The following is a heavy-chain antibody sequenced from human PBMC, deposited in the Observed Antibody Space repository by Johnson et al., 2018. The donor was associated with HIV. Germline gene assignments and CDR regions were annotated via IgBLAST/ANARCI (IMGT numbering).Heavy chain of an antibody. CDR3: ASQVRGLRLGVDAFDI. V-gene: IGHV3-23*04. J-gene: IGHJ3*02. CDR2: ISGSGGST. D-gene: IGHD5-12*01. Sequence: VQLVESGGGLVQPGGSLRLSCAASGFTFSSYAMSWVRQAPGKGLEWVSGISGSGGSTNYADSVKCRFTISRDNSKNTLYLQMNSLRAEDTAVYYCASQVRGLRLGVDAFDIWGQWTLVTVSS. CDR1: GFTFSSYA.